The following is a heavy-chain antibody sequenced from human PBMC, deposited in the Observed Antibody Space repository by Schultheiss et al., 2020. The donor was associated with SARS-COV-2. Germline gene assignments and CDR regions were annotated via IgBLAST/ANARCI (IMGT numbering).Heavy chain of an antibody. CDR3: ARIPSTYSSRRNYYYYYYGMDV. J-gene: IGHJ6*02. CDR2: IYYSGST. D-gene: IGHD6-13*01. V-gene: IGHV4-34*01. CDR1: GGSFSGYY. Sequence: SETLSLTCAVYGGSFSGYYWSWIRQPPGKGLEWIGSIYYSGSTYYNPSLKSRVTISVDTSKNQFSLKLSSVTAADTAVYYCARIPSTYSSRRNYYYYYYGMDVWGQGTTVTVSS.